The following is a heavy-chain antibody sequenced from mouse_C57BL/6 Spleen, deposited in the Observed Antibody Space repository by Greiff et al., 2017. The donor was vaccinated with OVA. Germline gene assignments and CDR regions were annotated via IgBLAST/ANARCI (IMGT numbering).Heavy chain of an antibody. CDR3: AVHYGSSRGFAY. V-gene: IGHV1-54*01. J-gene: IGHJ3*01. D-gene: IGHD1-1*01. Sequence: VKVVESGAELVRPGTSVKVSCKASGYAFTNYLIEWVKQRPGQGLEWIGVINPGSGGTNYNEKFKGKATLTADKSSSTAYMQLSSLTSEDAAVYFCAVHYGSSRGFAYWGQGTLVTVSA. CDR2: INPGSGGT. CDR1: GYAFTNYL.